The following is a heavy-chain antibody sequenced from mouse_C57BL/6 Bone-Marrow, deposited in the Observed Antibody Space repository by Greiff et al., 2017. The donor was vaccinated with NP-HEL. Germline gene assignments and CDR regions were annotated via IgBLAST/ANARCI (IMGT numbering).Heavy chain of an antibody. CDR3: ARKDYYDYSWFAY. V-gene: IGHV14-3*01. Sequence: VQLQQSVAELVRPGASVKLSCTASGFNIKNTYMHWVKQRPEQGLEWIGRIDPANGNTKYAPKFKGKATITADTSSNTAYLQLSSLTSEDTAIYYCARKDYYDYSWFAYWGQGTLVTVSA. CDR2: IDPANGNT. J-gene: IGHJ3*01. CDR1: GFNIKNTY. D-gene: IGHD2-4*01.